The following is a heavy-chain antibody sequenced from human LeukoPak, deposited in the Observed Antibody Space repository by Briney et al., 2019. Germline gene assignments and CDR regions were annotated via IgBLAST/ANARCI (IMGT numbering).Heavy chain of an antibody. J-gene: IGHJ4*02. D-gene: IGHD3-10*01. Sequence: ASVKVSCKVSGYTLSELSMHWVRQAPAKGLEWMGGFDPEEGETLHAQKFQGRVTMTEDSSTDTAYLELSSLRSEDTAVYYCAAKSGAFDYWDQGTLVTVSS. CDR3: AAKSGAFDY. CDR2: FDPEEGET. V-gene: IGHV1-24*01. CDR1: GYTLSELS.